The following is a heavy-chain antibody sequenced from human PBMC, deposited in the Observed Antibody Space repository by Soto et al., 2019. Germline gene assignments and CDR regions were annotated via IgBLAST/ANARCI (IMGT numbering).Heavy chain of an antibody. J-gene: IGHJ3*02. Sequence: ASVKVSCKASGYTFTSYYMHWVRQAPGQGLEWMGIINPSGGSTRYAQKFQGRVTMTRDTSTSTVYMELSSLRSEDTAVYYCARDQRDSSGYYPPAFDIWGQGTMVTVSS. D-gene: IGHD3-22*01. CDR3: ARDQRDSSGYYPPAFDI. V-gene: IGHV1-46*01. CDR1: GYTFTSYY. CDR2: INPSGGST.